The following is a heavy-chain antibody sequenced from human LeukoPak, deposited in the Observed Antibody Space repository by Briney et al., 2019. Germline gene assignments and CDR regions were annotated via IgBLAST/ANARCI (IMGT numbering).Heavy chain of an antibody. V-gene: IGHV5-51*01. CDR1: GYIFTRYW. CDR3: ARLGPYYGDSEEGGGRYSHYYYMDV. D-gene: IGHD4-17*01. J-gene: IGHJ6*03. CDR2: IYPGDSDT. Sequence: GESLKISCKGSGYIFTRYWIAWVRQMPGKGLEWMGIIYPGDSDTGYSPSFQGQVTTSADKSISTAYLQWSSLKASDTAMYYCARLGPYYGDSEEGGGRYSHYYYMDVWGKGTTVTVSS.